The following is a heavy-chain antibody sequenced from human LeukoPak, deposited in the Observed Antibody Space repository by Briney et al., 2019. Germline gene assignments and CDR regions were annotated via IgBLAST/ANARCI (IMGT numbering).Heavy chain of an antibody. D-gene: IGHD3-22*01. Sequence: GESLKISCKGSGYSFTSYWISWVRQMPGKGLEWMGRVDPSDSYTNYSPSFQGHVSISADKSISTACLQWRSLKASDTAMYYCARHYRYYYDSSDYYYGASGAFDIWGQGTMVTVSS. CDR2: VDPSDSYT. V-gene: IGHV5-10-1*01. J-gene: IGHJ3*02. CDR3: ARHYRYYYDSSDYYYGASGAFDI. CDR1: GYSFTSYW.